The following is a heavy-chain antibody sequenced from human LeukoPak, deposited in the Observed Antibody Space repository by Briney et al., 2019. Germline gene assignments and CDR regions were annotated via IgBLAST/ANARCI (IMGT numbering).Heavy chain of an antibody. D-gene: IGHD1-26*01. Sequence: GGSLRLSCAASGFTFSSYSMNWVRQAPGKGLEWVSSISSSSSYIYYADSVKGRFTISRDNAKNSLYLQMNSLRAEDTAVYYCASRSYSGSSFYWYFDLWGRGTLVTVSS. CDR2: ISSSSSYI. CDR1: GFTFSSYS. CDR3: ASRSYSGSSFYWYFDL. V-gene: IGHV3-21*01. J-gene: IGHJ2*01.